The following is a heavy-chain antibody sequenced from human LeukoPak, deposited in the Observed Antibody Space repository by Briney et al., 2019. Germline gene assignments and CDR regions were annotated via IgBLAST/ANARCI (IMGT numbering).Heavy chain of an antibody. V-gene: IGHV3-23*01. D-gene: IGHD6-19*01. CDR2: ISGSGGST. Sequence: QTGGSLRLSCAASAFTFSSYAMSWVRQAPGKGLEWVSAISGSGGSTYYADSVKGRFTISRDNSKNTLYLQMNSLRAEDTAVYYCAKALSSGKPNWFDPWGQGTLVTVSS. CDR1: AFTFSSYA. CDR3: AKALSSGKPNWFDP. J-gene: IGHJ5*02.